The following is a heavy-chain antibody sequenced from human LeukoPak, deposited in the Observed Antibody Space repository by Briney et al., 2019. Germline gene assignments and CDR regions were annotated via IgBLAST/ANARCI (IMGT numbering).Heavy chain of an antibody. D-gene: IGHD6-19*01. Sequence: GGSLRLSCAASGFTSSSYAMSWVRQAPGKGLEWVSAISGSGGSTYYADSVKGRFTISRDNSKNTLYLQMNSLRAEDTAVYYCAKDGIIAVAGTMDYWGQGTLVTVSS. CDR3: AKDGIIAVAGTMDY. CDR2: ISGSGGST. V-gene: IGHV3-23*01. J-gene: IGHJ4*02. CDR1: GFTSSSYA.